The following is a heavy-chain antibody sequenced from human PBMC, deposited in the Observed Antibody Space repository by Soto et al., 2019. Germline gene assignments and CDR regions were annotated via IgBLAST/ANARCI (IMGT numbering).Heavy chain of an antibody. V-gene: IGHV3-23*01. J-gene: IGHJ4*02. CDR1: GFTFRSYA. CDR2: LSGSGGST. D-gene: IGHD3-10*01. CDR3: AKDASGIRDYFDY. Sequence: GGSLRLSCAASGFTFRSYAMSWVRQAPGKGLEWVSALSGSGGSTYYADSVKGRFTISRDNSKSTLYLQMNSLRAEDTAVYYCAKDASGIRDYFDYWGQGTLVTVSS.